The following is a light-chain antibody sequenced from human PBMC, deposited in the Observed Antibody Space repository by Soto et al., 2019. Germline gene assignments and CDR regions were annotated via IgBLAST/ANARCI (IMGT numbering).Light chain of an antibody. V-gene: IGLV2-8*01. CDR1: SSDVGAYNY. CDR2: EVT. CDR3: SSFASRNTGV. J-gene: IGLJ3*02. Sequence: QSALTQPPSASGSPGQSVTISCTGTSSDVGAYNYVSWYQQHAGKAPKLVIYEVTKRPSGVPDRFSGSKSANTASLTVSGLQAEDEADYYCSSFASRNTGVFGGGTKLTVL.